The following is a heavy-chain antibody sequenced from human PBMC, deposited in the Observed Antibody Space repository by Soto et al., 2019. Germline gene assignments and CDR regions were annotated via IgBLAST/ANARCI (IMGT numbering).Heavy chain of an antibody. CDR3: ARDRKLGNGYYSRPGNYSYGMHV. J-gene: IGHJ6*02. CDR1: GGSISSGGYY. Sequence: SGTLALTCTVSGGSISSGGYYWGWIRQHPGKGLEWIGYIYYSGSTYYNPSLKSRVTISVDTSKNQFSLKLSSVTAADTAVYYCARDRKLGNGYYSRPGNYSYGMHVRGQATTLTLSS. CDR2: IYYSGST. V-gene: IGHV4-31*03. D-gene: IGHD3-3*01.